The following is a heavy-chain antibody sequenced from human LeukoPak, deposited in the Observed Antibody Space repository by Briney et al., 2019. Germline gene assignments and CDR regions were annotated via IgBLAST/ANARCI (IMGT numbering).Heavy chain of an antibody. V-gene: IGHV4-59*01. CDR1: GGSIRNYY. D-gene: IGHD1-26*01. J-gene: IGHJ4*02. CDR2: VHYSGST. CDR3: ARTTNDGSQDY. Sequence: SETLSLTCTVSGGSIRNYYWSWIRRPPGKGLEWIGYVHYSGSTNYNPSLKSRLTISVDTSRNQFSLNLSSVTVADTAVYYCARTTNDGSQDYWGQGTLVTVSS.